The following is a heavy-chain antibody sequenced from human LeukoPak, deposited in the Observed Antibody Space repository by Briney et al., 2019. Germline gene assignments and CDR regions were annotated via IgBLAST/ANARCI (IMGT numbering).Heavy chain of an antibody. CDR3: ARDQRYAFDC. CDR2: IRTTAEGAKYA. CDR1: GFSFADDP. Sequence: PGGSLTLSCATSGFSFADDPMNWVRQAPGKGLEWISNIRTTAEGAKYAYYADSVKGRVTISRDDGKNTLYLHMNSPRDDDTAVYYCARDQRYAFDCWGQGSLVTVSS. V-gene: IGHV3-48*02. J-gene: IGHJ4*02. D-gene: IGHD2-15*01.